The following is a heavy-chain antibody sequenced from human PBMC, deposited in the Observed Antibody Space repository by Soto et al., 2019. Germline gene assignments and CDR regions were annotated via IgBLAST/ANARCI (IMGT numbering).Heavy chain of an antibody. D-gene: IGHD2-2*01. J-gene: IGHJ4*02. CDR3: SSEAGPYCSRTECLRPFNY. V-gene: IGHV3-74*01. Sequence: GGSLRLSCVVSGFTLSSHWMHWVRRTPEKGLVWVSRINSDGKSTSYADSERGRFTISRDNAKNTLYLQMDNLRAEDTAIYYCSSEAGPYCSRTECLRPFNYWGQGTLVTVSS. CDR1: GFTLSSHW. CDR2: INSDGKST.